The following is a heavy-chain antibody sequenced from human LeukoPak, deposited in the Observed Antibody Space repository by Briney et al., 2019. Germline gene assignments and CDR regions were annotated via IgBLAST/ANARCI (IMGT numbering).Heavy chain of an antibody. J-gene: IGHJ4*02. V-gene: IGHV3-30*02. CDR2: IRYDGSNK. D-gene: IGHD6-19*01. Sequence: GGSLRLSCAASGFTFSSYGMHWVRQAPGKGLEWVAFIRYDGSNKYYADSVKGRFTISRDNSKSTLYLQMNSLRAEDTAVYYCAKVGGSGWYYFDYWGQGTLVTVSS. CDR3: AKVGGSGWYYFDY. CDR1: GFTFSSYG.